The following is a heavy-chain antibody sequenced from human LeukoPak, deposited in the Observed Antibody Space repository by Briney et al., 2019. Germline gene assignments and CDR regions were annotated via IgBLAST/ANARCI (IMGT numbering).Heavy chain of an antibody. V-gene: IGHV4-59*01. J-gene: IGHJ6*03. CDR2: IYYSGST. CDR1: GGSISSYY. Sequence: SETLSLTCTVSGGSISSYYWSWIRQPAGKGLEWIGYIYYSGSTNYNPSLKSRVTISVDTSKNQFSLKLSSVTAADTAVYYCARATYSYGYRLYYYYYYYMDVWGKGTTVTISS. D-gene: IGHD5-18*01. CDR3: ARATYSYGYRLYYYYYYYMDV.